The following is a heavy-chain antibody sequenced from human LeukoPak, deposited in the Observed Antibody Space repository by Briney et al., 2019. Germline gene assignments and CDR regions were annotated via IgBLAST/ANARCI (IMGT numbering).Heavy chain of an antibody. CDR3: ARDGGDPNPIFDY. J-gene: IGHJ4*02. CDR2: IIPIFGTA. D-gene: IGHD4-17*01. CDR1: GGTFSSYA. Sequence: ASVKVSCKASGGTFSSYAISWVRQAPGQGLEWMGGIIPIFGTANYAQKFQGRVTITADESTSTAYMELSSLRSEDTAVYYCARDGGDPNPIFDYWGQGTLVTVSS. V-gene: IGHV1-69*01.